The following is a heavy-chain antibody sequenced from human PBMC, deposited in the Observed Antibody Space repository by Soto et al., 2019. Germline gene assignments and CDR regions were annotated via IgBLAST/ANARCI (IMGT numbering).Heavy chain of an antibody. CDR1: GFTFSSYE. J-gene: IGHJ4*02. CDR2: ISSGGGTV. V-gene: IGHV3-48*03. CDR3: ARKASDDLDY. Sequence: EVQLVESGGGLVQPGGSLRLSCAASGFTFSSYEMNWVRQAPGKGLEWVSYISSGGGTVYYADSVKGRFTISRDNAKNSLYLQMNSLRAEDTAVYYCARKASDDLDYWGQGTLVTVSS. D-gene: IGHD1-1*01.